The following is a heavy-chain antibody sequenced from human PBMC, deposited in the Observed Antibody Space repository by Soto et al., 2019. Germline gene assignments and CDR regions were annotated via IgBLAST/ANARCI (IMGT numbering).Heavy chain of an antibody. CDR3: ARASSHVDPSGSLYV. J-gene: IGHJ6*02. V-gene: IGHV4-34*01. Sequence: SETLALTGAVDGGSFSGYYGSWIRQPPGKGLEWIGEINHSGSTNYNPSLKSRVTISVDTSKNQFSLKLSSVTAADTAVYYCARASSHVDPSGSLYVRAQRTTVPVS. CDR2: INHSGST. D-gene: IGHD3-22*01. CDR1: GGSFSGYY.